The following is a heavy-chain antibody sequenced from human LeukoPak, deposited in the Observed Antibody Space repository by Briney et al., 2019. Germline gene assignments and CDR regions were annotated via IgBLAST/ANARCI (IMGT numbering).Heavy chain of an antibody. CDR3: ARVWFGELFMFDP. D-gene: IGHD3-10*01. J-gene: IGHJ5*02. CDR2: IDLSGSTL. CDR1: GFTFSSYT. Sequence: AGGSLRLSCAASGFTFSSYTMNWVRQAPGKGLEWVSYIDLSGSTLYYVDSVKGRFTISRDNSKNTLYLQMNSLRAEDTAVYYCARVWFGELFMFDPWGQGTLVTVSS. V-gene: IGHV3-48*01.